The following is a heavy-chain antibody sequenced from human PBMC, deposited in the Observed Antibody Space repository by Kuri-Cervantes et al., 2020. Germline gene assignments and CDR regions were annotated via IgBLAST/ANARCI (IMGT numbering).Heavy chain of an antibody. V-gene: IGHV4-39*01. CDR3: ARIFYDFWSGYPRVFDY. CDR2: IYYSGST. CDR1: AGSISSSSHY. D-gene: IGHD3-3*01. Sequence: SETLSLTCSVSAGSISSSSHYWGWIRQPPGKGLEWIGSIYYSGSTYYNPSLKSRVTISVDTSKNQFSLNLNSVTAADTAVYYCARIFYDFWSGYPRVFDYWGQGTRVTCYS. J-gene: IGHJ4*02.